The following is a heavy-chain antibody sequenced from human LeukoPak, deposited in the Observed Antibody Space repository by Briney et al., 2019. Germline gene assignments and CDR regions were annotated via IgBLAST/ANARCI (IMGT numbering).Heavy chain of an antibody. CDR1: GYSISSGYY. CDR2: VYYGGGT. D-gene: IGHD6-19*01. J-gene: IGHJ3*02. CDR3: ARDQGNVDSSAWYLLGNAFDI. Sequence: SETLSLTCSVSGYSISSGYYWGWIRQPPGKGLEWIGNVYYGGGTYYNPSLKSRVTISLDTSKNQFSLKLTSVTAADTAVYYCARDQGNVDSSAWYLLGNAFDIWGQGTMVSVSS. V-gene: IGHV4-38-2*02.